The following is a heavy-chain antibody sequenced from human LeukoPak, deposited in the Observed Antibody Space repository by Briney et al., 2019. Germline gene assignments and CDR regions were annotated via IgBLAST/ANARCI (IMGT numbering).Heavy chain of an antibody. V-gene: IGHV1-69*04. CDR2: IIPILGIA. CDR1: GGTFSSNA. Sequence: SVKVSCKASGGTFSSNAISWVRQAPGQGLEWMGRIIPILGIANYAQKFQGRVTITADKSTSTAYMELSSLRSEDTAVYYCARDRTPYFDWLPNWFDPWGQGTLVTVSS. D-gene: IGHD3-9*01. CDR3: ARDRTPYFDWLPNWFDP. J-gene: IGHJ5*02.